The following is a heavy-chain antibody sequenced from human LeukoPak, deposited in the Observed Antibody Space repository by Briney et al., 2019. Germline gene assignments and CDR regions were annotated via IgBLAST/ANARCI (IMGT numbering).Heavy chain of an antibody. CDR1: GGSITNYY. CDR3: ARHVDSGFDY. CDR2: IHYSGST. J-gene: IGHJ4*02. D-gene: IGHD3-22*01. Sequence: SGTLSLTCTVAGGSITNYYWSWIRQPPGKGLEWIGYIHYSGSTNYNPSLKSRVTISVDTSKNQFSLKLTSVTAADAAAYYCARHVDSGFDYWGQGTLVTVPS. V-gene: IGHV4-59*08.